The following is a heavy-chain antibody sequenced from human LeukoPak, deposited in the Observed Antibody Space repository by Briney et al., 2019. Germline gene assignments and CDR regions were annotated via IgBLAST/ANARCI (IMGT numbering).Heavy chain of an antibody. V-gene: IGHV3-30*03. CDR1: AFTFRNYG. CDR2: ISYDGSNK. CDR3: ARRHGSSWADFDY. J-gene: IGHJ4*02. D-gene: IGHD6-6*01. Sequence: PGGSLRLSCAGSAFTFRNYGMHWVRQAPGKGLEWVALISYDGSNKYYADSVKGRFTISRGNAKNSLYLQMNSLRDEDTAVYYCARRHGSSWADFDYWGQGTLVTVSS.